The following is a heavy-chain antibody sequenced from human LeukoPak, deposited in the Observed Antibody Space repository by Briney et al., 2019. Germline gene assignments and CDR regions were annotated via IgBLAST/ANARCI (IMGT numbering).Heavy chain of an antibody. J-gene: IGHJ4*02. CDR3: ARQDPIAVAGDY. D-gene: IGHD6-19*01. V-gene: IGHV5-10-1*01. CDR1: GCLFTSYW. Sequence: GGSLQISSKGSGCLFTSYWVSWVRRLPGKGREGMGRIDPSDSYTNYSPSFQGHLTISADKSISTAYLQWSSLKASDTAMYYCARQDPIAVAGDYWGQGTLVTVSS. CDR2: IDPSDSYT.